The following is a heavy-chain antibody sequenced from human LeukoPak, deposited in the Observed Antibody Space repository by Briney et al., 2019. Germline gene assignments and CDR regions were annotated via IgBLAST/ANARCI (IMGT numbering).Heavy chain of an antibody. Sequence: GASLKVSCKASGYTFTRYYMHSVRQAPGQGLEWMGWINPNSGDTNYAQNLQGRVTITRDTSINTPCLQLGGLRSDQTAVYYCARVQANDYGDYAGWGHWGQGTLVTVSS. V-gene: IGHV1-2*02. D-gene: IGHD4-17*01. CDR3: ARVQANDYGDYAGWGH. CDR2: INPNSGDT. J-gene: IGHJ4*02. CDR1: GYTFTRYY.